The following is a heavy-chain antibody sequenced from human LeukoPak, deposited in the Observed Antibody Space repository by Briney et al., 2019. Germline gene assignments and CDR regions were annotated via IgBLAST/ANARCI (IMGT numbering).Heavy chain of an antibody. V-gene: IGHV4-31*03. CDR3: ATAPVNGWLQQGYYFDY. D-gene: IGHD5-24*01. Sequence: SQTLSLTCTVSGGSISSGGYYWSWIRQHPGKGLEWIGYIYYSGSTYYNPSLKSRVTISVDTSKNQFSLKLSSVTAADTAVYYCATAPVNGWLQQGYYFDYWGQGTLVTVSS. J-gene: IGHJ4*02. CDR2: IYYSGST. CDR1: GGSISSGGYY.